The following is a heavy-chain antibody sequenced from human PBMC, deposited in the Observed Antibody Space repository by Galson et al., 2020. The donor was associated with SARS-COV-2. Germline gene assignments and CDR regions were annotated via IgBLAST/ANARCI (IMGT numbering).Heavy chain of an antibody. V-gene: IGHV3-64D*09. D-gene: IGHD3-3*01. CDR2: ISSIGGST. CDR1: GFTFNTYT. CDR3: VRGGYDFWSGYPDY. Sequence: GGSLRLSGSASGFTFNTYTMNWVRQAPGKGLEYVSAISSIGGSTYYADSVKGRFTISRDNSKSTLYLQMSSLRAEDTAMYYCVRGGYDFWSGYPDYWGQGTLVTVSS. J-gene: IGHJ4*02.